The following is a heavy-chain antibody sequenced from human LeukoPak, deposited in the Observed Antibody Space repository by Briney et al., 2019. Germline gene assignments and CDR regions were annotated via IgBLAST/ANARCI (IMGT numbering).Heavy chain of an antibody. CDR2: ISYDGSNK. CDR1: GFTFSSYG. J-gene: IGHJ5*02. D-gene: IGHD5-24*01. Sequence: GGSLRLSCAASGFTFSSYGMHWVRQAPGKGLEWVAVISYDGSNKYYADSVKGRFTISRDNAKNSLYLQMNSLRAEDTGVYYCARRARDPHLVDPWGQGTLVTVSS. CDR3: ARRARDPHLVDP. V-gene: IGHV3-30*03.